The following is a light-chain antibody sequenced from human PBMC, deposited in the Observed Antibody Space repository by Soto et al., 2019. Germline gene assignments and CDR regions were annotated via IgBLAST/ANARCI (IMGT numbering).Light chain of an antibody. V-gene: IGLV1-44*01. CDR2: YNN. CDR1: SSNIGSNT. Sequence: QSVLTQPPSASGTPGQRVTISCSGSSSNIGSNTVVWYQHLPGTAPKLLIYYNNQRPSGVPDRFSGSKSGTSASLAISGLQSEDEADYYCAAWDDSLNVVFGGGTKLTVL. CDR3: AAWDDSLNVV. J-gene: IGLJ3*02.